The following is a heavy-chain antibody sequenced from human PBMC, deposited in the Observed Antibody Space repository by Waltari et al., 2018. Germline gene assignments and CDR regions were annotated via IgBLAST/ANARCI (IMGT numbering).Heavy chain of an antibody. V-gene: IGHV3-15*01. Sequence: EVQLVESGGGLVTTVGSIRLSWAASGFTFSNAWMSWVRQAPGKGLEWVGRIKSKTDGGTTDYAAPVKGRFTISRDDSKNTLYLQMNSLKTEDTAVYYCTTSPGVDGYSNTGDYWGQGTLVTVSS. D-gene: IGHD2-15*01. CDR1: GFTFSNAW. CDR3: TTSPGVDGYSNTGDY. CDR2: IKSKTDGGTT. J-gene: IGHJ4*02.